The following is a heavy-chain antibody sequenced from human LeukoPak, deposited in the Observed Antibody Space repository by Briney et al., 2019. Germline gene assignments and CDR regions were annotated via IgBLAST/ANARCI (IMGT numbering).Heavy chain of an antibody. CDR1: GGSISSSNYY. Sequence: SETLSLTCSVSGGSISSSNYYWSWIRQPPGKGLEWIGSIYHSGSTYYNPSLKSRVTISVDTSKNQFSLKLSSVTAADTAVYYCARGFGDSSGYAAFDIWGQGTMVTVSS. CDR2: IYHSGST. V-gene: IGHV4-39*07. D-gene: IGHD3-22*01. J-gene: IGHJ3*02. CDR3: ARGFGDSSGYAAFDI.